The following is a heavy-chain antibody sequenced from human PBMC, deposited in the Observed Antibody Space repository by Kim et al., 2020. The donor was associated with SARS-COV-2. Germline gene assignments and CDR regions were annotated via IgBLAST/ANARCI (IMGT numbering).Heavy chain of an antibody. D-gene: IGHD3-22*01. V-gene: IGHV4-39*01. J-gene: IGHJ3*02. CDR3: ARPMIVALDAFDI. Sequence: YNPSLKSRVTISVDTSKNQFSLKLSSVTAADTAVYYCARPMIVALDAFDIWGQGTMVTVSS.